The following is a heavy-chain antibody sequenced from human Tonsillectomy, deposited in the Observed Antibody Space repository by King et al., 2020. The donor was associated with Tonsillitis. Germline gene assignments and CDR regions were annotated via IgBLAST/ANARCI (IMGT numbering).Heavy chain of an antibody. V-gene: IGHV4-39*01. D-gene: IGHD3-22*01. J-gene: IGHJ2*01. Sequence: QLQESGPGLVKPSETLSLTCTVSGDSISSSNYFWGWIRQPPGRGLEWIGSIYYSGSTYYSPSLKSRVTISVDTSKNQFSLKLSSVTAADTAVYYCARLMRITLLGVFINLSYCDLWGRGTLVTVSS. CDR3: ARLMRITLLGVFINLSYCDL. CDR1: GDSISSSNYF. CDR2: IYYSGST.